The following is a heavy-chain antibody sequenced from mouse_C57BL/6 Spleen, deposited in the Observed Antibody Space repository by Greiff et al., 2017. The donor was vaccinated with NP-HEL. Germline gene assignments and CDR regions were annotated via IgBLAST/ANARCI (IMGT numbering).Heavy chain of an antibody. V-gene: IGHV5-16*01. Sequence: EVQLVESEGGLVQPGSSMKLSCTASGFTFSDYYMAWVRQVPEKGLEWVANINYDGSSTYYLDSLKSRFIISRDNAKNILYLQMSSLKSEDTATYYCARRGLIRGYFDYWGQGTTLTVSS. CDR2: INYDGSST. CDR3: ARRGLIRGYFDY. J-gene: IGHJ2*01. CDR1: GFTFSDYY.